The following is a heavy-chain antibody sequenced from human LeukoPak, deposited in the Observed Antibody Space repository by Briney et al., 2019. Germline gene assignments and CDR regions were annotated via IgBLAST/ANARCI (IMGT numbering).Heavy chain of an antibody. CDR1: GGSISSSSYY. CDR2: VYYSGST. V-gene: IGHV4-39*01. J-gene: IGHJ6*02. Sequence: SETLSLTCTVSGGSISSSSYYLGWIRQPPAKGLEWIVSVYYSGSTYYNPSLKSRVTISVDTSKSQFSLKLSSVTAADTAVYYCARRADRVSGYDGYYYYGMDVWGQGTTVTVSS. CDR3: ARRADRVSGYDGYYYYGMDV. D-gene: IGHD5-12*01.